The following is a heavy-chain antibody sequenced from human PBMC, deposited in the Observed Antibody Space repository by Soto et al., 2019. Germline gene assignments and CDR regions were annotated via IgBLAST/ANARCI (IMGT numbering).Heavy chain of an antibody. V-gene: IGHV3-30-3*01. CDR2: ISYDGSNK. CDR1: GFTFSSYA. Sequence: GGSLRLPCAASGFTFSSYAMHRVRQAPGKGLEWVAVISYDGSNKYYADSVKGRFTISRDNSKNTLYLQMNSLRAEDTAVYYCARDPYRDYYGMDVWGQGTTVTVSS. D-gene: IGHD5-12*01. J-gene: IGHJ6*02. CDR3: ARDPYRDYYGMDV.